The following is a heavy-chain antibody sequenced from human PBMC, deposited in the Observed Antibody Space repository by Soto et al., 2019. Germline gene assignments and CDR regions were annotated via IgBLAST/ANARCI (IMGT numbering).Heavy chain of an antibody. CDR3: AKALSDALADRILEWVWSPYFDY. J-gene: IGHJ4*02. V-gene: IGHV3-23*01. CDR2: ISGSGGST. CDR1: GFTFSSYA. D-gene: IGHD3-3*01. Sequence: EVQLLESGGGLVQPGGSLRLSCAASGFTFSSYAMSWVRQAPGKGLEWVSAISGSGGSTYYADSVKGRFTISRDNSKNTLYLQMNRIRDEDTAVYYCAKALSDALADRILEWVWSPYFDYWGRGSLVTVSS.